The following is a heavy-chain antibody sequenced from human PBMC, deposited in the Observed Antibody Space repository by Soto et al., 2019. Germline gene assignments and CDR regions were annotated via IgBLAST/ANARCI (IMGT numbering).Heavy chain of an antibody. J-gene: IGHJ5*02. D-gene: IGHD6-19*01. V-gene: IGHV3-11*05. Sequence: PGGSLRLSCGASGFTFSDYYMNWIRQAPGKGLEWVSYISSRTSSTNYADSVKGRFTISRDNAKNSLFLQMNSLRAEDTAIYYCARAAIAVAGSSWFDPWGQGTQVTVSS. CDR2: ISSRTSST. CDR1: GFTFSDYY. CDR3: ARAAIAVAGSSWFDP.